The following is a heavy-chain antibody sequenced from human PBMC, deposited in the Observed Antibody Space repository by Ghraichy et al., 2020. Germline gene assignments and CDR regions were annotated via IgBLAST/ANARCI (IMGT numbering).Heavy chain of an antibody. CDR2: IKEDGTEK. CDR3: AREILGNYFDTSGLYYESY. Sequence: GGSLRLSCTASGFTLSTYWMTWVRQAPGKGLEWVANIKEDGTEKYYVDSVKGRFTISRDNAQNSLSLQMNSLRAEATAVYYCAREILGNYFDTSGLYYESYWGQGTLVTISS. J-gene: IGHJ4*02. CDR1: GFTLSTYW. D-gene: IGHD3-22*01. V-gene: IGHV3-7*01.